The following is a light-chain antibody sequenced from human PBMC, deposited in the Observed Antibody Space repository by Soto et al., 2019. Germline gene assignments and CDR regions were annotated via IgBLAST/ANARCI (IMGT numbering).Light chain of an antibody. J-gene: IGKJ1*01. CDR3: QQYYGTPWT. Sequence: DIVMTQSPDSLAVSLGERATINCKSSQTVLYSSNNKNYLAWYQQTPGQPPKLLISWASSRESGVPDRFSGSGSGTDFTLTISSLQAEDVAVYYCQQYYGTPWTFGQGTRVEIK. V-gene: IGKV4-1*01. CDR2: WAS. CDR1: QTVLYSSNNKNY.